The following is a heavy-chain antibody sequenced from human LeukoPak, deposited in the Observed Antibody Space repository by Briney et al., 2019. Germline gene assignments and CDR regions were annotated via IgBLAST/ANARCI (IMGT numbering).Heavy chain of an antibody. CDR1: GFTFSSYS. J-gene: IGHJ5*02. Sequence: GGSLRLSCAASGFTFSSYSMTWVRQAPGKGLEWVSYISSSSSTIYYADSVKGRFTISRDNAKNSLYLQMNSLRAEDTAVYYCARTHYSSSSPSFDPWGQGTLVTVSS. D-gene: IGHD6-13*01. V-gene: IGHV3-48*04. CDR3: ARTHYSSSSPSFDP. CDR2: ISSSSSTI.